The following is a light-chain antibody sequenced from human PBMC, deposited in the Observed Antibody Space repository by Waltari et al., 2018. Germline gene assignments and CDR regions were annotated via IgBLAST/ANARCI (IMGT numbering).Light chain of an antibody. CDR2: GAS. CDR3: MQGKNLRA. Sequence: EIVMTQTPLSLSVSPGQSASISCKSSRSLLDDNGKSYIFWYLQKPGQSPQPLIYGASSRFSGVPDRFSGSGSGTDFTLKISRVETEDVGVYYCMQGKNLRAFGQGTKVEI. J-gene: IGKJ1*01. V-gene: IGKV2-29*03. CDR1: RSLLDDNGKSY.